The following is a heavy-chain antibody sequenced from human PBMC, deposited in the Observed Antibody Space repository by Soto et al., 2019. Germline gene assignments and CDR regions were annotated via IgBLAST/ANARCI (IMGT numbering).Heavy chain of an antibody. Sequence: QVQLVESGGGVVQPGRSLRLACGASGFTFSSYGMHWVRQAPGKGLEWVAVISYDGNNKYYADSVKGRFTISRDNSKNTLYLQMNSLRAEDTAVYYCAKDGVITGITVFFDPWGQGTLVTVSS. J-gene: IGHJ5*02. V-gene: IGHV3-30*18. CDR1: GFTFSSYG. CDR2: ISYDGNNK. CDR3: AKDGVITGITVFFDP. D-gene: IGHD1-7*01.